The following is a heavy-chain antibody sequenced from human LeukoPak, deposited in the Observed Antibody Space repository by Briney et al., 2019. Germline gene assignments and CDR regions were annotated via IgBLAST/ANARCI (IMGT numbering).Heavy chain of an antibody. V-gene: IGHV3-30-3*01. CDR2: VSYDGSNK. D-gene: IGHD3-9*01. CDR1: GFTFSSYA. Sequence: GGSLRLSCAASGFTFSSYAMHWVRQAPGKGLEWVAVVSYDGSNKYYADSVKGRFTISRDNSKNTLYLQMNSLRAEDTAVYYCARSKGELRLRYFAAFDIWGQGTMLTVSS. CDR3: ARSKGELRLRYFAAFDI. J-gene: IGHJ3*02.